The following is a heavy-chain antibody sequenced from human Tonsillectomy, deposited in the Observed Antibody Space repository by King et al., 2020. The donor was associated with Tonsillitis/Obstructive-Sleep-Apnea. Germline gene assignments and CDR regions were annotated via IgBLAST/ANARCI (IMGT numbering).Heavy chain of an antibody. J-gene: IGHJ3*02. V-gene: IGHV4-59*01. D-gene: IGHD3-16*01. CDR3: AGVGGPDPYDAFYI. CDR1: GGSISSYY. CDR2: IYYSGST. Sequence: VQLQESGPGLVKPSETLSLTCTVSGGSISSYYWSWIRQPPGKGLEWIGYIYYSGSTNYNPSLKSRVTISVDTSKNQFSLKLSSVTAADTAVYYCAGVGGPDPYDAFYIWGQGTMVTVSS.